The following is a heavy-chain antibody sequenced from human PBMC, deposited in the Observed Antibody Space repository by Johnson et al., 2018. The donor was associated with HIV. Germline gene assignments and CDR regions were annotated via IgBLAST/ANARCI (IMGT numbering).Heavy chain of an antibody. Sequence: QVQLVESGGGVVQPGRSLRLSCAASGFTFSSYGMHWVRQAPGKGLVWVAVISYDGSNKYYAASVKGRFTISRDNSKNTLYLQMNSLRAEDTVVYYCARDQSSRQAFDIWGQGTMVTVSS. V-gene: IGHV3-30*19. D-gene: IGHD6-6*01. CDR3: ARDQSSRQAFDI. J-gene: IGHJ3*02. CDR1: GFTFSSYG. CDR2: ISYDGSNK.